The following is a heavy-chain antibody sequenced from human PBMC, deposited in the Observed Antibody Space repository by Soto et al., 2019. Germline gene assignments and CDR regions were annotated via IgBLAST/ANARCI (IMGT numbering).Heavy chain of an antibody. Sequence: QVQLRESGPGLVKPSQPLSLTCTVSDDSISIGGYYWAWTRQHPGRGLECIGYIYYTGSTYYSPSLRRRRTISVDTPQSLVSLDLTSVTAADTAVYYCARCEYSCTSRWLDTWGPGTRVAVSS. D-gene: IGHD5-18*01. CDR1: DDSISIGGYY. J-gene: IGHJ5*02. V-gene: IGHV4-31*03. CDR3: ARCEYSCTSRWLDT. CDR2: IYYTGST.